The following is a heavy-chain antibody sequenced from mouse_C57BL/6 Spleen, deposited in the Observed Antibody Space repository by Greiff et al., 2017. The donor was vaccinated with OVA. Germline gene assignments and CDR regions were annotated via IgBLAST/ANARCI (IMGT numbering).Heavy chain of an antibody. CDR1: GFNIKDDY. CDR3: TAYYSNYEGFAY. D-gene: IGHD2-5*01. Sequence: VQLQQSGAELVRPGASVKLSCTASGFNIKDDYMHWVKQRPEQGLEWIGWIDPENGDTEYGSKFQGKATIAADTSSNTAYLQLSSLTSEDPAVCYCTAYYSNYEGFAYWGQGTLVTVSA. CDR2: IDPENGDT. J-gene: IGHJ3*01. V-gene: IGHV14-4*01.